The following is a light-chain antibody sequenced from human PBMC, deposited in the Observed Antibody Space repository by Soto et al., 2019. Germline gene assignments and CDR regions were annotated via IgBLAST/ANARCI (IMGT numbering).Light chain of an antibody. V-gene: IGKV1-5*01. CDR1: QSISSY. J-gene: IGKJ1*01. CDR3: QQYMSYPWT. CDR2: DAS. Sequence: DIQMTQSPSSLSASVGDRVTITVRASQSISSYLNWYQQKPGKAPKFLIYDASNLERGVPSRFSGSGSGTEFTLTISSLQPDDFATYYCQQYMSYPWTFGQGTKVDIK.